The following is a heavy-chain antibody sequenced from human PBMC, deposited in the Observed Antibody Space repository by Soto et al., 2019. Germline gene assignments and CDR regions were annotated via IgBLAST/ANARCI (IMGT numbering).Heavy chain of an antibody. V-gene: IGHV4-59*12. J-gene: IGHJ4*02. D-gene: IGHD6-13*01. CDR2: IYHSGST. CDR1: GGSISSYY. CDR3: ASEGLSSGWSDY. Sequence: SETLSLTCTVSGGSISSYYWTWIRQPPGKGLEWIGYIYHSGSTYYNPSLKSRVTISVDRSKNQFSLKLSSVTAADTAVYYCASEGLSSGWSDYWGQGTLVTVS.